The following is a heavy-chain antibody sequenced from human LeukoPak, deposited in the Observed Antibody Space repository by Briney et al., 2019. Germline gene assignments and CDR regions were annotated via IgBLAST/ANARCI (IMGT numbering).Heavy chain of an antibody. CDR2: ISGSGGST. V-gene: IGHV3-23*01. Sequence: GGSLRLSCAASGFTFSSYAMSWGRQAPGKGLEWVSAISGSGGSTYYADSVKGRFTISRDNSKNTLYLQMNSLRAEDTAVYYCAKDENYYGSGSYTWGQGTLVTVSS. CDR3: AKDENYYGSGSYT. J-gene: IGHJ4*02. CDR1: GFTFSSYA. D-gene: IGHD3-10*01.